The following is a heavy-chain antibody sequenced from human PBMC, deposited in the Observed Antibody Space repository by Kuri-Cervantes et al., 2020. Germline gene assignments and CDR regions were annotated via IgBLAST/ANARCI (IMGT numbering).Heavy chain of an antibody. V-gene: IGHV5-51*01. CDR1: GYSLTSYW. D-gene: IGHD6-13*01. Sequence: KVSCKGSGYSLTSYWIGWVRQMPGKGLEWMGIIYPGDSDTRYSPSFQGQVTISADKSISTAYLQWSSLKASDTAMYYCARHEAAAGTAPLDYWGQGTLVTVSS. J-gene: IGHJ4*02. CDR2: IYPGDSDT. CDR3: ARHEAAAGTAPLDY.